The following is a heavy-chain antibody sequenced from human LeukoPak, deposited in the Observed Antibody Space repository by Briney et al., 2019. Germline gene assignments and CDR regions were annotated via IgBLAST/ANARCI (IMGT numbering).Heavy chain of an antibody. Sequence: SETLSLTCTVSGGSISSGGYYWSWIRQPPGKGLEWIGYIYYSGSTNYNPSLKSRVTISVDTSKNQFSLKLSSVTAADTAVYYCAASQGRSDAFDIWGQGTMVTVSS. CDR2: IYYSGST. J-gene: IGHJ3*02. V-gene: IGHV4-61*08. CDR1: GGSISSGGYY. D-gene: IGHD2-2*01. CDR3: AASQGRSDAFDI.